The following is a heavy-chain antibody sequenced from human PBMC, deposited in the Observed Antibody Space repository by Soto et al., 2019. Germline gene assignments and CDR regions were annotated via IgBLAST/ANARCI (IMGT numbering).Heavy chain of an antibody. CDR1: GFTFSSYA. CDR2: ISYDGSNK. D-gene: IGHD5-12*01. CDR3: ARERGGYSGYDYDY. Sequence: QVQLVESGGGVVQPGRSLRLSCAASGFTFSSYAMHWVRQAPGKGLEWVAVISYDGSNKYYADSVKGRFTISRDNSKNTLYLQMKSLRAEDTAVYYCARERGGYSGYDYDYWGQGTLVTVSS. V-gene: IGHV3-30-3*01. J-gene: IGHJ4*02.